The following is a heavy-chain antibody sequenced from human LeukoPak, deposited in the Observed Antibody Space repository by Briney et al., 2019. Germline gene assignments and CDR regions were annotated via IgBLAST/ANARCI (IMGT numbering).Heavy chain of an antibody. V-gene: IGHV1-18*01. CDR3: ARDPTDVRLLWFGGLLSSPHAFDP. D-gene: IGHD3-10*01. CDR2: ISAYNGNT. Sequence: ASVNVSCKASGYTFTSYGISWVRQAPGQGLEWMGWISAYNGNTNYAQKLQGRVTMTTDTSTSTAYMELRSLRSDDTAVYYCARDPTDVRLLWFGGLLSSPHAFDPWGQGTLVTVSS. J-gene: IGHJ5*02. CDR1: GYTFTSYG.